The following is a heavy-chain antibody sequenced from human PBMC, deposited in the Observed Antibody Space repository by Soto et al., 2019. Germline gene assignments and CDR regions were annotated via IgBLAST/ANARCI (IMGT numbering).Heavy chain of an antibody. CDR2: IYYSGST. Sequence: SETLSLTCTVSGGSISSYYWSWIRQPPGKGLEWIGYIYYSGSTNYNPSLKSRVTISVDTSKNQFALKLSSVTAADTAVYYCARTKNTAMVPWGQGTLVTVSS. CDR1: GGSISSYY. D-gene: IGHD5-18*01. CDR3: ARTKNTAMVP. V-gene: IGHV4-59*01. J-gene: IGHJ5*02.